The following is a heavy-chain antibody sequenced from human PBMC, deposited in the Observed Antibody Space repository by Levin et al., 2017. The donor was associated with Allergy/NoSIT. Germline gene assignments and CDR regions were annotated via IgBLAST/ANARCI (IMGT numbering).Heavy chain of an antibody. CDR3: ARATNHYYGRGFDY. D-gene: IGHD3-10*01. V-gene: IGHV2-70*11. CDR1: CFSLTTSGMC. CDR2: IDWDDDK. J-gene: IGHJ4*02. Sequence: QTLSLPCTFSCFSLTTSGMCVSWIRQPPGNALEWLARIDWDDDKYYSTSLKTRLTISRDTSKNQVVLTMTSMDPVDTATYYCARATNHYYGRGFDYWGQGTPVTVSS.